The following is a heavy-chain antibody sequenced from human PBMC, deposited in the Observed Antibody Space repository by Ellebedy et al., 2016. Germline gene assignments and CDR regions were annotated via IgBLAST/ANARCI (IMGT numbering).Heavy chain of an antibody. D-gene: IGHD4-17*01. J-gene: IGHJ5*02. CDR3: ARGRMTTVTTKMVDDWFDP. CDR2: IYRGGST. V-gene: IGHV3-66*01. CDR1: GFTVSSNY. Sequence: GGSLRLSCAASGFTVSSNYMSWVRQAPGKGLEWVSVIYRGGSTYYADSVKGRFTISRDNSKNTLYLQMNSLRAEDTAVYYCARGRMTTVTTKMVDDWFDPWGQGTLVTVSS.